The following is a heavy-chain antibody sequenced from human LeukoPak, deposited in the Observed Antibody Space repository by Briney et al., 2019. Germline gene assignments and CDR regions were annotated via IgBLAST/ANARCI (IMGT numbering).Heavy chain of an antibody. V-gene: IGHV1-69*04. Sequence: GASVKVSCKASGGTFSSYAISWVRQAPGQGLEWMGRIIPILGIANYAQKFQGRVTITADKSTSTAYMELSSLRSEDTAVYYCASSVLWELRASGNLPLDYWGQGTLVTVSS. CDR2: IIPILGIA. D-gene: IGHD1-26*01. J-gene: IGHJ4*02. CDR1: GGTFSSYA. CDR3: ASSVLWELRASGNLPLDY.